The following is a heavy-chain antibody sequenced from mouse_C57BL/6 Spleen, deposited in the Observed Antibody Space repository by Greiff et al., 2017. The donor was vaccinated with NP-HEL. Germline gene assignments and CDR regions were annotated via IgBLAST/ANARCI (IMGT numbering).Heavy chain of an antibody. Sequence: VQLQQSGAELARPGASVKLSCKASGYTFTSYGISWVKQRTGQGLEWIGEIYPRSGNTYYNEKFKGKATLTADKSSSTAYMELRSLTSEDSAVYFCARLGVTTVVADYFDYWGQGTTLTVSS. CDR2: IYPRSGNT. CDR1: GYTFTSYG. CDR3: ARLGVTTVVADYFDY. J-gene: IGHJ2*01. V-gene: IGHV1-81*01. D-gene: IGHD1-1*01.